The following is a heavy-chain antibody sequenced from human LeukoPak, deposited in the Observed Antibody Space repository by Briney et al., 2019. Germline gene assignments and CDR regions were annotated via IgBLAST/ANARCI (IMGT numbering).Heavy chain of an antibody. V-gene: IGHV4-34*01. J-gene: IGHJ4*02. CDR1: GGSFSGYY. Sequence: SETLSLTCADYGGSFSGYYWSWIRQPPGKGLEWIGEINHSGSTNYNPSLKSRVTISVDTSKNQFSLKLSSVTAADTAVYYCARGRPPDYWGQGTLVTVSS. CDR3: ARGRPPDY. CDR2: INHSGST.